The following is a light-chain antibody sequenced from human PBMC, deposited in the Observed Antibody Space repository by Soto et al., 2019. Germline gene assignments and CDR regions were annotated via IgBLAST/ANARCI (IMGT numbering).Light chain of an antibody. Sequence: QSALTQPASGSGFPGQSITISCTGTSSDVGSYNLVSWYQQHPGKAPKLMIYEGSKRPSGVSNRFSGSKSGNTASLTISGLQAEDEADYYCCSYAGSSTYYVFGTGTKVTAL. J-gene: IGLJ1*01. V-gene: IGLV2-23*01. CDR3: CSYAGSSTYYV. CDR1: SSDVGSYNL. CDR2: EGS.